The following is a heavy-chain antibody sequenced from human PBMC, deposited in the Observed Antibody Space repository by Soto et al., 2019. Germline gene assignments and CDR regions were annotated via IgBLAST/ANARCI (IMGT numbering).Heavy chain of an antibody. D-gene: IGHD3-10*01. V-gene: IGHV3-30*03. CDR3: ARGNVYYSGSPMHY. J-gene: IGHJ4*02. CDR2: ISYDGTEK. CDR1: GFTFSSYG. Sequence: PGGSLRLSCVGPGFTFSSYGMHWVRQAPGKGLEWVAVISYDGTEKYYADSVKGRFTISRDNSKNTLYLQMNSLRAEDTAVYYCARGNVYYSGSPMHYWGQGTLVTVSS.